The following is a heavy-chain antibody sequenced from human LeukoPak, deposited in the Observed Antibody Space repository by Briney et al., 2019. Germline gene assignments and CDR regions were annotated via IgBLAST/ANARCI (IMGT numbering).Heavy chain of an antibody. CDR1: GFTVSSNY. Sequence: GGSLRLSCAASGFTVSSNYMSWVRQAPGKGLEWVSVIYSGGSTYYADSVKGRFSISRDNAKNTLYLQMSSLRVEDTAVYYCARGRPHGNDYWGQGTLVAVSS. CDR3: ARGRPHGNDY. D-gene: IGHD4-23*01. J-gene: IGHJ4*02. V-gene: IGHV3-53*01. CDR2: IYSGGST.